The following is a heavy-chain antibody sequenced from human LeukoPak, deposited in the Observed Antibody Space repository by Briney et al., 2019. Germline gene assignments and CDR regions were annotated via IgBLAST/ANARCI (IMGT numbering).Heavy chain of an antibody. CDR3: ARLTQITAWYIHY. CDR1: GGSISSYY. J-gene: IGHJ4*02. V-gene: IGHV4-4*08. Sequence: PSETLSLTCTVSGGSISSYYWSWIRQPPGKGLEWIGRIYTSGSTYYNPSLKSRVTISVDTSKNQFSLKLSSVTAADTAVYYCARLTQITAWYIHYWGQGTLVTVSS. D-gene: IGHD4-23*01. CDR2: IYTSGST.